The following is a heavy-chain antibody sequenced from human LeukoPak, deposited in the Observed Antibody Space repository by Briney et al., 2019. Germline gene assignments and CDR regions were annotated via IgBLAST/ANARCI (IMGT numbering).Heavy chain of an antibody. D-gene: IGHD3-22*01. CDR1: GYSISSGYY. Sequence: SETLSLTCTVSGYSISSGYYWGWIRQPPGKGLEWIGSIYYSGSTYYNPSLKSRVTISVDTSKNQFSLKLSSVTAADTAVYYCANYYDSSVEDAFDIWGQGTMVTVSS. CDR3: ANYYDSSVEDAFDI. J-gene: IGHJ3*02. V-gene: IGHV4-38-2*02. CDR2: IYYSGST.